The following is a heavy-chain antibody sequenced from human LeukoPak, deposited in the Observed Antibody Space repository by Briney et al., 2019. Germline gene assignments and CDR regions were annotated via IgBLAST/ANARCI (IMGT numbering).Heavy chain of an antibody. Sequence: SETLSLTCTVSGGSISSSSYYWGWIRQPPGKGLECIGSIYYSGSTYYNPSLKSRVTISVDTSKHQFSLKLSSVTAADTAVYYCAREPYYYDSSGYFDYWGQGTLVTVSS. CDR1: GGSISSSSYY. V-gene: IGHV4-39*07. CDR2: IYYSGST. CDR3: AREPYYYDSSGYFDY. D-gene: IGHD3-22*01. J-gene: IGHJ4*02.